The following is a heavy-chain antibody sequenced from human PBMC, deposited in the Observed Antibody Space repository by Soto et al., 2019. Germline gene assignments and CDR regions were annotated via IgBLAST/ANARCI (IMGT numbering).Heavy chain of an antibody. V-gene: IGHV4-39*07. J-gene: IGHJ3*02. CDR3: ARNFPYYYDSSGYYMAWDAFDI. D-gene: IGHD3-22*01. Sequence: SETLSLTCTVSGGSISSSSYYWGWIRQPPGKGLEWIGSIYYSGSTNYNPSLKSRVTISVDTSKNQFSLKLSSVTAADTAVYYCARNFPYYYDSSGYYMAWDAFDIWGQGTMVTVSS. CDR2: IYYSGST. CDR1: GGSISSSSYY.